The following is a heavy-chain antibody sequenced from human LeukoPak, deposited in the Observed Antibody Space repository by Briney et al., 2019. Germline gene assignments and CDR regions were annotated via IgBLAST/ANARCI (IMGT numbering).Heavy chain of an antibody. CDR1: GGTFSSYA. CDR2: IIPIFGTA. D-gene: IGHD2-2*02. CDR3: ARGPGYCSSTSCYNYYYYYYMDV. V-gene: IGHV1-69*01. J-gene: IGHJ6*03. Sequence: SSVKVSCKASGGTFSSYAISWVRQAPGQGLKWMGGIIPIFGTANYAQKFQGRVTITADESTSTAYMELSSLRSEDTAVYYCARGPGYCSSTSCYNYYYYYYMDVWGKGTTVTVSS.